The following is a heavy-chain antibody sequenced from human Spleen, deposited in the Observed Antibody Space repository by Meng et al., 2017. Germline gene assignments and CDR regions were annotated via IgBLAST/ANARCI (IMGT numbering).Heavy chain of an antibody. CDR3: ARDEDISAAGKLFGDY. D-gene: IGHD6-25*01. CDR2: INPSSGST. V-gene: IGHV1-46*01. Sequence: ASVKVSCKAFGYTFTSYYIQWVRQAPGQGLEWMGIINPSSGSTSSAQKFQGRVTMTGDTSISTAYMELSGLRSDDTAMYYCARDEDISAAGKLFGDYWGQGTLVTVSS. J-gene: IGHJ4*02. CDR1: GYTFTSYY.